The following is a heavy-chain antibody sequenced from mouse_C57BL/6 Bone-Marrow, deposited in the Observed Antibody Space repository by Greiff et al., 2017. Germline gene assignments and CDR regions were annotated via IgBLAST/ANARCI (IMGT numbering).Heavy chain of an antibody. CDR3: ARSRRVSDGYPWYFDV. CDR1: GYTFTDYY. CDR2: IYPGSGNT. V-gene: IGHV1-76*01. D-gene: IGHD2-3*01. J-gene: IGHJ1*03. Sequence: QVQLQQSGAELVRPGASVKLSCKASGYTFTDYYINWVKQRPGQGLEWIARIYPGSGNTYYNEKFKGKATLTAEKSSSTAYMQLSSLTSEDSAVYFCARSRRVSDGYPWYFDVWGTGTTVTVSS.